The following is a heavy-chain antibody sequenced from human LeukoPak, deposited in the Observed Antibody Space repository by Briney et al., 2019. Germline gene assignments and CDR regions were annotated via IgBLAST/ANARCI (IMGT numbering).Heavy chain of an antibody. Sequence: PSETLSLTCIVSGYSISRGYYWGWIRQPPGMGLEWIGSVYHSGDTYYNPSLKSRITISVDTSKNQFSLKLSSVTAADTAVYYCARAQLESRGYYYYYYYMDVWGKGTTVTVSS. CDR2: VYHSGDT. CDR1: GYSISRGYY. J-gene: IGHJ6*03. CDR3: ARAQLESRGYYYYYYYMDV. D-gene: IGHD1-1*01. V-gene: IGHV4-38-2*02.